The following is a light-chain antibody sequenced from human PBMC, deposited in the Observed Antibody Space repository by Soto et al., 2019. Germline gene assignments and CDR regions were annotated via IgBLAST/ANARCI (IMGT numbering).Light chain of an antibody. J-gene: IGKJ5*01. Sequence: VLTQSPGTLSLSPWERATLSCWASQTVTSNFLAWYQERPGQAPRLLIYGASKRATGIPDRFSGSGSGRDFTLTISGLEPEDFAVYYCQQYGSSPLISFGQGTRLEIK. CDR2: GAS. CDR1: QTVTSNF. V-gene: IGKV3-20*01. CDR3: QQYGSSPLIS.